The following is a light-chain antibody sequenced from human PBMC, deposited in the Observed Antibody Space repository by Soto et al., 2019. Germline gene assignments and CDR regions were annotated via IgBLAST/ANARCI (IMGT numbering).Light chain of an antibody. CDR3: QQYASSPEYT. Sequence: EIVLTQSPGTLSLSPGERATLSCRASQSVSSSYLAWYQQKPGQAPRLLIYGASSRATGIPDRFSGSGSGTDLTLTISRPEPEDFAVYYCQQYASSPEYTFGQGTKLEIK. CDR2: GAS. V-gene: IGKV3-20*01. J-gene: IGKJ2*01. CDR1: QSVSSSY.